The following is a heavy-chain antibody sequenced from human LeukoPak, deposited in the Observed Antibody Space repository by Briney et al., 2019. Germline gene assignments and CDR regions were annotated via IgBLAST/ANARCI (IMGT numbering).Heavy chain of an antibody. CDR3: ARGCSSTSCYTGYYMDV. CDR1: GGSISSYY. CDR2: IYTSGST. Sequence: SETLYLTCTVSGGSISSYYWSWIRQPAGKGLEWIGRIYTSGSTNYNPSLKSRVTMSVDTSKNQFSLKLSSVTAADTAVYYCARGCSSTSCYTGYYMDVWGKGTTVTVSS. V-gene: IGHV4-4*07. J-gene: IGHJ6*03. D-gene: IGHD2-2*02.